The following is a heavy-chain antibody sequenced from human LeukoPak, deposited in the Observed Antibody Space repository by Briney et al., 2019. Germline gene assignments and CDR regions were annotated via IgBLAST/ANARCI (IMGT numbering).Heavy chain of an antibody. V-gene: IGHV3-23*01. CDR2: ISNNGGYT. D-gene: IGHD6-6*01. CDR3: AKNTQYSGYYDC. Sequence: GGSLRLSCAASGFTFSSSAMSWVRQAPGKGLEWVSAISNNGGYTYYADSVKGRFTISRDNSKNTLYLQMNSLRAEDTAVYYCAKNTQYSGYYDCWGQGTLVAVSS. CDR1: GFTFSSSA. J-gene: IGHJ4*02.